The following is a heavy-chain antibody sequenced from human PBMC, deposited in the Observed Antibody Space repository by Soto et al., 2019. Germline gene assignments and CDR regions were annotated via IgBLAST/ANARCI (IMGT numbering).Heavy chain of an antibody. Sequence: QVQLVESGGGVVQPGRSLRLSCAASGFTFSSYGMHWVRQAPGKGLEWVAVISYDGSNKYYADSVKGRFTSSRDNSKNTLYLQMNSLRVEDTAVYYCAKSGAGRREGYDMDVWGKGTTVTVSS. V-gene: IGHV3-30*18. CDR3: AKSGAGRREGYDMDV. D-gene: IGHD6-6*01. CDR1: GFTFSSYG. CDR2: ISYDGSNK. J-gene: IGHJ6*03.